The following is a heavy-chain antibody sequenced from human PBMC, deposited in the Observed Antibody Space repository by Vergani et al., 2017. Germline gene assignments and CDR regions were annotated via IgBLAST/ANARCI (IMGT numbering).Heavy chain of an antibody. Sequence: QVQLQESGPGLVKSSETLSLTCTVSGGSFNLYYWSWIRQIPGKGLEWIGYVFHSGTTNYNPSLRSRVSISVEPSKRQFSLTLSFVTPADTAVYYCARVGSTTTVVTPGGNYYYYGMDVWGQGTTVTVSS. CDR1: GGSFNLYY. J-gene: IGHJ6*02. CDR2: VFHSGTT. V-gene: IGHV4-59*01. D-gene: IGHD4-23*01. CDR3: ARVGSTTTVVTPGGNYYYYGMDV.